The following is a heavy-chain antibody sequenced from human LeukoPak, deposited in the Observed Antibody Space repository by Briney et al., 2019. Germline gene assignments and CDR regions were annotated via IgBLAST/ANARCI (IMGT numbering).Heavy chain of an antibody. CDR3: ARDGTSTDDY. J-gene: IGHJ4*02. V-gene: IGHV1-18*01. CDR2: ISGNNDNP. D-gene: IGHD2-2*01. Sequence: ASVRVSCKTSGYTFSNFGINWVRQAPGQGLEWMGWISGNNDNPNYGQKFQGRFTVTTDSSTSTAYMELRNLRFDDTAVCYCARDGTSTDDYWGQGTLVTVSS. CDR1: GYTFSNFG.